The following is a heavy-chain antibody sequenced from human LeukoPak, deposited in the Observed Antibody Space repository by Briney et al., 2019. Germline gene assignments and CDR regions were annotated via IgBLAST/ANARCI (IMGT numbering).Heavy chain of an antibody. J-gene: IGHJ4*02. Sequence: GESLKISCKGSGYSFTNYWIGWVRQMPGKGLKWMGIIYPGDSDARYSPSFQGQVTISADKSISTAYLQWSSLKASDTAMYYCARATGIWENPPDYWGQGTLVTVSS. CDR1: GYSFTNYW. CDR2: IYPGDSDA. CDR3: ARATGIWENPPDY. D-gene: IGHD2-15*01. V-gene: IGHV5-51*01.